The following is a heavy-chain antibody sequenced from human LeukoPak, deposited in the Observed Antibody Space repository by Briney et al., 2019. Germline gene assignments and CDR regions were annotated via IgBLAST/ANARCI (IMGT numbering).Heavy chain of an antibody. Sequence: NHGESLQISCKGSGYSFTSYWIGWVRQMPGKGLEWVGIIYPGDSDTRYSPSFQGQVTISADKSISTAYLQWSSLKASDTAMYYCARRSSGWTLGVWFDPWGQGTLVTVSS. CDR3: ARRSSGWTLGVWFDP. CDR1: GYSFTSYW. CDR2: IYPGDSDT. V-gene: IGHV5-51*01. D-gene: IGHD6-19*01. J-gene: IGHJ5*02.